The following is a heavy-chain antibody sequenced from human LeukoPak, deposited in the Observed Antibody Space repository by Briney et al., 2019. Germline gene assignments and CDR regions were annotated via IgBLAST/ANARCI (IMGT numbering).Heavy chain of an antibody. J-gene: IGHJ3*01. Sequence: GGSLRLSCAAFAFSFSKFALIWVRQAPGKGLEWVSAITANGGYTLYADAVKGRFTVSRDNSKNTLYLQINSLRPEDTAMYYCAKDPSGDYIGAFDFWGQGTMVTVSS. CDR3: AKDPSGDYIGAFDF. CDR1: AFSFSKFA. CDR2: ITANGGYT. D-gene: IGHD4-17*01. V-gene: IGHV3-23*01.